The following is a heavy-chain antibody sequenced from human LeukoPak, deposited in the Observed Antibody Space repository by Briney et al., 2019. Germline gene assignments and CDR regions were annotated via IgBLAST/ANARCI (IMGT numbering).Heavy chain of an antibody. V-gene: IGHV4-39*07. CDR3: ARGEDGDYYFQH. CDR2: INHSGSS. J-gene: IGHJ1*01. D-gene: IGHD4-17*01. CDR1: GGSIRSSSYY. Sequence: SETLSLTCTVSGGSIRSSSYYWGWIRQPPGKGLEWIGEINHSGSSNYNPSLKSRVTISVDTSKNQFSLKLSSVTAADTAVYYCARGEDGDYYFQHWGQGTLVTVSS.